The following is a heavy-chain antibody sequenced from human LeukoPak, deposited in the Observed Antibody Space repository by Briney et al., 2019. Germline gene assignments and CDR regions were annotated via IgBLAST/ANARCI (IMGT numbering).Heavy chain of an antibody. Sequence: QTGGSLRLSCAASGFTFSSYGMHWVRQAPGKGLEWVAVISYDGSNKYYADSVKGRFTISRDNSKNTLYLQMNSLRAEDTALHYCAKPAKTDYADYWGQGTLVTVSS. J-gene: IGHJ4*02. CDR1: GFTFSSYG. CDR3: AKPAKTDYADY. V-gene: IGHV3-30*18. D-gene: IGHD1-14*01. CDR2: ISYDGSNK.